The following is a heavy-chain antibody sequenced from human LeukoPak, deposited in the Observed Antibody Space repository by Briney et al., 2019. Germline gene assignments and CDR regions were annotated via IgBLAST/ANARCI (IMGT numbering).Heavy chain of an antibody. J-gene: IGHJ4*02. V-gene: IGHV4-59*01. CDR2: IHYSGSS. CDR1: GGSLSSYY. D-gene: IGHD2-21*02. Sequence: SETLSLTCTVSGGSLSSYYWTSIRQPPGKGLEWIGYIHYSGSSRSHPSLNSRVTMSVDTSKSQFSLKLTSVTAADTAVYYCARGRMTAVVTHFDYWGQGILVTVSS. CDR3: ARGRMTAVVTHFDY.